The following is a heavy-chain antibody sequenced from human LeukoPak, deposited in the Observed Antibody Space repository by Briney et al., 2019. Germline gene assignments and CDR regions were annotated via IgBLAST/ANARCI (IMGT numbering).Heavy chain of an antibody. CDR2: IYSGGST. CDR3: ARGTVVDYFDY. J-gene: IGHJ4*02. CDR1: GFTVSSNY. Sequence: GGSLRLSCAASGFTVSSNYMSWVRQAPGKGLEWVSVIYSGGSTYYADSVKGRFTISGDNSKNTLYLQMNSLRAEDTAVYYCARGTVVDYFDYWGQGTLVTVSS. D-gene: IGHD4-23*01. V-gene: IGHV3-53*01.